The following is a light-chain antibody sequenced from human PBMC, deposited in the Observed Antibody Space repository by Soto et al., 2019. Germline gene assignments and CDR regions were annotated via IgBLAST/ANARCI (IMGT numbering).Light chain of an antibody. V-gene: IGKV1-39*01. CDR1: QSISTY. CDR3: QQSDSDMRT. CDR2: GAS. Sequence: DLQMPQSPSSLSASVGDRVTITCRASQSISTYLNWYQQKVGKAPKLLIYGASSLHSGVPSRCSGSGSGIDFTLTLSNLQPEDFATYCCQQSDSDMRTFGPGTKVDIK. J-gene: IGKJ3*01.